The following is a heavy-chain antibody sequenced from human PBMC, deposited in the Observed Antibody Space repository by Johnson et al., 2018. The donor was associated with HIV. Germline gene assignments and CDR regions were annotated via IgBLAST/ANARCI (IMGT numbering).Heavy chain of an antibody. CDR3: ATISVIPSRVNDAFDI. J-gene: IGHJ3*02. Sequence: VQLVESGGGLVQPGGSLRLSCAASGITLGTNYMSWVRQAPGKGLEWVSVIFSVGDVYYVDSVVGRFTISRDNSKNTLYLQMNSLRAEDTAVYYCATISVIPSRVNDAFDIWGQGTMVTVSS. CDR1: GITLGTNY. V-gene: IGHV3-66*02. D-gene: IGHD3-16*02. CDR2: IFSVGDV.